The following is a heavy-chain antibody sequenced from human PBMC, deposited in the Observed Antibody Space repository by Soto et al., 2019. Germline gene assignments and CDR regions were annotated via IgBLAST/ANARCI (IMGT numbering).Heavy chain of an antibody. CDR2: IIPILGIA. CDR3: ARDRHHREQHLGYYYYAMDV. J-gene: IGHJ6*02. Sequence: QVQLVQSGAEVKKPGSSVKVSCKASGGTFSSYTISWVRQAPGQGLEWMGRIIPILGIANYAQKFQGRVKSTADKSTSTAYMELSSLRSEDTALYYCARDRHHREQHLGYYYYAMDVWGQGTTVTVSS. D-gene: IGHD6-13*01. V-gene: IGHV1-69*08. CDR1: GGTFSSYT.